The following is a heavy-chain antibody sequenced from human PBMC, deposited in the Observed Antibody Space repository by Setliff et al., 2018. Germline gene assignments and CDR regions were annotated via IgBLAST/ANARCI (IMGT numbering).Heavy chain of an antibody. Sequence: ASVKVSCKASGYTFTSYGFSWVRQAPGQGLEWMGWISGYNGNTNYAQKVQGRVTMTTDASTGTIYMELRSLRADDTAVYYCSRFGLYYEAVYGGGDYYYYGMDVWGQGTTVTVSS. J-gene: IGHJ6*02. V-gene: IGHV1-18*01. CDR3: SRFGLYYEAVYGGGDYYYYGMDV. CDR2: ISGYNGNT. CDR1: GYTFTSYG. D-gene: IGHD3-16*01.